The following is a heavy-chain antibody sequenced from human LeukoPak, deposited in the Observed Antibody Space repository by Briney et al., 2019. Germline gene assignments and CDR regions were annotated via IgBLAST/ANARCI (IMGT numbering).Heavy chain of an antibody. CDR2: IIPIFGTA. J-gene: IGHJ4*02. CDR1: GGTFSSYA. D-gene: IGHD6-19*01. CDR3: ARGATPGYSSGWSNFDY. Sequence: SVKVSCKASGGTFSSYAISWVRQAPGQGLEWMGGIIPIFGTANYAQKFQGRVTITADESTSTAYMELSSLRSEDTAVYYCARGATPGYSSGWSNFDYWGQGTLVTVSS. V-gene: IGHV1-69*13.